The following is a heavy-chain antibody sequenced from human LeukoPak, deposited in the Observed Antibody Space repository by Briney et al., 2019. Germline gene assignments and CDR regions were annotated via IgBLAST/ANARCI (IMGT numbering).Heavy chain of an antibody. Sequence: PGASVKVSCKASGYTFTSYGISWVRQAPGQGLEWMGWISAYNGNTNYAQKLQGRVTMTTDTSTSTAYMELRSLRSDDTAVYYCARSEAAAGSGDFDYWGQGTLVTVSS. CDR2: ISAYNGNT. J-gene: IGHJ4*02. CDR3: ARSEAAAGSGDFDY. D-gene: IGHD6-13*01. CDR1: GYTFTSYG. V-gene: IGHV1-18*01.